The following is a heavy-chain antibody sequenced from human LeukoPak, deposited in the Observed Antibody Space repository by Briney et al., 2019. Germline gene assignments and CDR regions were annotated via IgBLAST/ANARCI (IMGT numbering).Heavy chain of an antibody. V-gene: IGHV4-30-2*01. CDR2: IYHSGST. CDR3: ARGGPITMVRGVIINQNWFDP. Sequence: SQTLSLTCAVSGGSISSGGYSWSWIRQPPGKGLEWIVYIYHSGSTYYNPSLKSRVTISVDRSKNQFPLKLSSVTAADTAVYYCARGGPITMVRGVIINQNWFDPWGQGTLVTVSS. D-gene: IGHD3-10*01. CDR1: GGSISSGGYS. J-gene: IGHJ5*02.